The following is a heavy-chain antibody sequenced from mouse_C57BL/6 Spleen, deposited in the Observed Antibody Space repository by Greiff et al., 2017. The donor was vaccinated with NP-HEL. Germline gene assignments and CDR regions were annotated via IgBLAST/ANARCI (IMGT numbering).Heavy chain of an antibody. CDR3: AIYYYGSSSFAY. Sequence: QVQLQQSGAELVKPGASVKMSCKASGYTFTSYWITWVKQRPGQGLEWIGDIYPGSGSTNDNEKFKSKATLTVDTSSSPAYMQLSSLTSEGSAVYCCAIYYYGSSSFAYWGQGTLVTVSA. CDR2: IYPGSGST. D-gene: IGHD1-1*01. V-gene: IGHV1-55*01. CDR1: GYTFTSYW. J-gene: IGHJ3*01.